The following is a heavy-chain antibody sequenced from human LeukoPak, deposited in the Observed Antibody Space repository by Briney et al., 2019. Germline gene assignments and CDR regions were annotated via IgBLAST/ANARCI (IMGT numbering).Heavy chain of an antibody. D-gene: IGHD2-2*01. J-gene: IGHJ3*01. V-gene: IGHV3-7*01. CDR3: ARVPTVVVPAAT. Sequence: GGSLRLSCAASGFIFRSYWMNWVRQAPGKGLEWVANIKQDGSEKYYVDSVKGRFTISRDNAKNSLYLQMNSLRAEDTAVYYCARVPTVVVPAATWGQGTMVTVSS. CDR1: GFIFRSYW. CDR2: IKQDGSEK.